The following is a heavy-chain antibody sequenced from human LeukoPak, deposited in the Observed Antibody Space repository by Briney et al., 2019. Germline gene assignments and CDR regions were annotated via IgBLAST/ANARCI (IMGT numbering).Heavy chain of an antibody. V-gene: IGHV4-34*01. CDR2: INHSGST. D-gene: IGHD2-21*02. CDR1: GGSFSGYY. J-gene: IGHJ4*02. CDR3: ARGPPYIVVVTGIGFFAS. Sequence: SETLSLTCAVYGGSFSGYYCSWIRQPPGKGLEWIGEINHSGSTNYNPSLKGRVSISVDTSKNLFSLKLSSVTAADTAVYYCARGPPYIVVVTGIGFFASWGQGTLVTVSS.